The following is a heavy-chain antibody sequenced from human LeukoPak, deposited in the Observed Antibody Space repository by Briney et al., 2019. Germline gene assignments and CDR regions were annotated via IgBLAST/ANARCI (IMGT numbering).Heavy chain of an antibody. CDR1: GGSFSGYY. D-gene: IGHD2-2*01. CDR2: INHSGST. Sequence: SETLSLTCAVSGGSFSGYYWTWIRQPPGKGLEWIGEINHSGSTNYNPSLKSRVTISVDTSKNQFSLKLSSVTAADTAVYYCARGGNIGYCSSTSCHTDYFDYWGQGTLVTVSS. CDR3: ARGGNIGYCSSTSCHTDYFDY. J-gene: IGHJ4*02. V-gene: IGHV4-34*01.